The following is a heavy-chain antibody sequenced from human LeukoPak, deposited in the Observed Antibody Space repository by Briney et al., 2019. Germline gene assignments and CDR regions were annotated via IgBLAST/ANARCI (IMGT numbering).Heavy chain of an antibody. CDR2: ISGSGKKT. CDR3: AKAFYDFWSGYHYYYGMDV. CDR1: GFTFSSYA. Sequence: GGSLRLSCAASGFTFSSYAMSWVRQAPGKGLEWVSDISGSGKKTYYADSVKGRFTISRDNTKNTLYLQMNSLRAEDTAVYYCAKAFYDFWSGYHYYYGMDVWGQGTTVTVSS. J-gene: IGHJ6*02. D-gene: IGHD3-3*01. V-gene: IGHV3-23*01.